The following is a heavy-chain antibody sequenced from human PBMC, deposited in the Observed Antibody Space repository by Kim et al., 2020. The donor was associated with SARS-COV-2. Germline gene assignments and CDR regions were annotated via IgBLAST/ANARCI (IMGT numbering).Heavy chain of an antibody. CDR1: GGSFNNYY. CDR3: ARQYSSGYYAQY. V-gene: IGHV4-34*01. D-gene: IGHD3-22*01. J-gene: IGHJ4*02. CDR2: INYRGTT. Sequence: SETLSLNCSVSGGSFNNYYWSWIRQSPGKGLEWIAEINYRGTTNYNPSLKSRVTISVDTPKNEFSLRLTSVTAADTAVYYCARQYSSGYYAQYWGQGTLVTGSS.